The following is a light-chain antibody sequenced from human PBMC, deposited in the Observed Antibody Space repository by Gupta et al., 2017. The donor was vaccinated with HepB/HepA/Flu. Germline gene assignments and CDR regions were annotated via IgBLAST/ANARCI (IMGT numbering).Light chain of an antibody. CDR2: DVS. CDR3: CSYTSSSTLV. CDR1: SSDIGAYNY. J-gene: IGLJ3*02. V-gene: IGLV2-14*03. Sequence: QSALTQSASVSGSPGQSIPIPCSGTSSDIGAYNYVSWYQQHPDKAPKLMIYDVSSRPSGVSNRFSGSKSGNTASLIISGLQAEDEADYYCCSYTSSSTLVFGGGTKLTVL.